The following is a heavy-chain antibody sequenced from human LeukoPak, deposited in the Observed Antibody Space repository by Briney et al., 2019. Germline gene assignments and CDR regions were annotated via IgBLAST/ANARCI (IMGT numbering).Heavy chain of an antibody. CDR1: GDSISSYY. CDR3: ARDGASEVDIVAHTFDY. CDR2: IYYSGST. Sequence: PSETLSLTCTVSGDSISSYYWSWIRQTPGKGLEWIGYIYYSGSTNYNPSLKSRVTISVDTSKNQFSLKLRSVTAADTAVYYCARDGASEVDIVAHTFDYWGQGTLVTVSS. D-gene: IGHD5-12*01. V-gene: IGHV4-59*01. J-gene: IGHJ4*02.